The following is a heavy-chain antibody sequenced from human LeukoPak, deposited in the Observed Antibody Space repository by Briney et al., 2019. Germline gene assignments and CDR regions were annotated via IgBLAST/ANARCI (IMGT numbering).Heavy chain of an antibody. CDR3: ARGFSR. V-gene: IGHV4-34*01. D-gene: IGHD3-3*01. Sequence: SETLSLTCAVYGGSFIDDYWSWLRQPPGKGLEWIGEIDHSGSTTYNPSLKSRVTISVDTSKNQFSLKLNSVTAADTAVYYCARGFSRWGQGTLVTVSS. J-gene: IGHJ4*02. CDR2: IDHSGST. CDR1: GGSFIDDY.